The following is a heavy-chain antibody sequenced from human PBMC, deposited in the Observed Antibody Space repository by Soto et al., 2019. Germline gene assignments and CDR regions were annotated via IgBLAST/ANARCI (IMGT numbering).Heavy chain of an antibody. CDR1: GFTFTSSA. CDR3: ARQGSNEYYYYGMDV. V-gene: IGHV1-58*02. CDR2: IVVGSGNT. D-gene: IGHD3-10*01. J-gene: IGHJ6*02. Sequence: ASVKVSRKASGFTFTSSAMQWVRQARGQRLEWIGWIVVGSGNTNYAQKFQERVTITRDMSTSTAYMELSSLRSEDTAVYYCARQGSNEYYYYGMDVWGQGTSVTVSS.